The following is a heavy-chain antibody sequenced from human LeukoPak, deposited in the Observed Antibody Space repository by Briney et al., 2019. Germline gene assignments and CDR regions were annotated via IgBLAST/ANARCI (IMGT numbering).Heavy chain of an antibody. Sequence: GGSLRLSCAVSGFTFSSYAMSWVRQAPGKGLEWVSTIRGSGGVTNYADSVKGRFTISRDNSKNTLSLQMNSLRAEDTAVYYCAKGDSSGWYSPFDYWGQGTLVTVSS. CDR3: AKGDSSGWYSPFDY. J-gene: IGHJ4*02. CDR1: GFTFSSYA. D-gene: IGHD6-13*01. V-gene: IGHV3-23*01. CDR2: IRGSGGVT.